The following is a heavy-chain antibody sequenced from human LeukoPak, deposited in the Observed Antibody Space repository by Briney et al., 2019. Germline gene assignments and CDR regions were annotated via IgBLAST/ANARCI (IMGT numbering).Heavy chain of an antibody. Sequence: PGGSLRLSCAASGFTFSNCAMSWVRQAPGKGLEWVSAISGSGGSTYYADSVKGRFTISRDNSKNTLYLQMNSLRAEDTAVYYCAKDLEVYSSSWYWGQGTLVTVSS. CDR1: GFTFSNCA. D-gene: IGHD6-13*01. V-gene: IGHV3-23*01. J-gene: IGHJ4*02. CDR3: AKDLEVYSSSWY. CDR2: ISGSGGST.